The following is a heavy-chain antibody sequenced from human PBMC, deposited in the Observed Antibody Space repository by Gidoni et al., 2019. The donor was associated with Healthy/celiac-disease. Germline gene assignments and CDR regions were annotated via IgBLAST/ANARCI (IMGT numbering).Heavy chain of an antibody. CDR1: GYTFTSYD. Sequence: QVQLVQSGAEVKKPGASVKVSCKASGYTFTSYDINWVRQATGQGLEWMGWMNPNSGNTGYAQKFQGRVTMTRNTSISTAYMELSSLRSEDTAVYYCARGLWAKTYYYDSTREGSWFDPWGQGTLVTVSS. V-gene: IGHV1-8*01. CDR2: MNPNSGNT. J-gene: IGHJ5*02. D-gene: IGHD3-22*01. CDR3: ARGLWAKTYYYDSTREGSWFDP.